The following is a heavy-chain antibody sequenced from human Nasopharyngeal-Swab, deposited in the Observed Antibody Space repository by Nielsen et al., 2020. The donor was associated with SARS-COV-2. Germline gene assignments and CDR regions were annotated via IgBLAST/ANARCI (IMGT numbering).Heavy chain of an antibody. V-gene: IGHV3-7*01. CDR2: IKQDGSEK. J-gene: IGHJ3*02. CDR1: GFSFSTYW. D-gene: IGHD6-19*01. Sequence: GGSLRLSCAASGFSFSTYWMTWVRQAPGKGLEWVANIKQDGSEKYYVDSVKGRFTISRDNAKNTLYLQMNSLRAEDTAVYYCARPGSSGSYDAFDIWGQGTMVTVSS. CDR3: ARPGSSGSYDAFDI.